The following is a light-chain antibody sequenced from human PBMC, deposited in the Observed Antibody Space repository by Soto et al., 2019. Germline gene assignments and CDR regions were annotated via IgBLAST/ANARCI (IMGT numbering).Light chain of an antibody. CDR2: EDT. V-gene: IGLV2-23*01. Sequence: QSVLTQPASVPGSPGQSITVSCTGTSSDLETYNLVSWYQQHPGKAPKLLLYEDTKRPSGVSVRFSGSKSGSTASLTISGLQGEVEAEYYCFTYVGGRPNVLLGGATKVT. J-gene: IGLJ2*01. CDR1: SSDLETYNL. CDR3: FTYVGGRPNVL.